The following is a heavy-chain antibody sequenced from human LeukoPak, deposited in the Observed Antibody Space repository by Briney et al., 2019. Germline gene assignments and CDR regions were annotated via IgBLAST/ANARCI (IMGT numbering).Heavy chain of an antibody. CDR2: MNPNSGNT. CDR1: GYTFTGYY. D-gene: IGHD3-16*02. CDR3: ARGWITFGGVIVKEGLRFDP. J-gene: IGHJ5*02. Sequence: ASVKVSCKASGYTFTGYYVHWVRQATGQGLEWMGWMNPNSGNTGYAQKFQGRVTMTRNTSISTAYMELSSLRSEDTAVYYCARGWITFGGVIVKEGLRFDPWGQGTLVTVSS. V-gene: IGHV1-8*02.